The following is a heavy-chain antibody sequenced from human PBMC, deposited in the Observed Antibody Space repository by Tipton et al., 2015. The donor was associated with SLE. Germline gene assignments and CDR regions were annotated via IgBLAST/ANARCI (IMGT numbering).Heavy chain of an antibody. CDR2: IYYSGST. D-gene: IGHD4-17*01. Sequence: LRLSCTVSGGSISSYYWSWIRQPPGKGLEWIGYIYYSGSTNYNPSLKSRVTISVDTSKNQFSLKLSSVTAADTAVYFCARDPNGGYGTFDFWGQGALVTVSS. CDR1: GGSISSYY. CDR3: ARDPNGGYGTFDF. J-gene: IGHJ4*02. V-gene: IGHV4-59*12.